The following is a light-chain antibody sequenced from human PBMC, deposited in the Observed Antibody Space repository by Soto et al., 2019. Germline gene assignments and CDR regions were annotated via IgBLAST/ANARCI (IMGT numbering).Light chain of an antibody. J-gene: IGKJ4*01. CDR3: QQRGNWPPALT. CDR2: DAS. CDR1: QSVSSY. Sequence: EIVLTQSPATLSLSPGERATLSCRASQSVSSYLAWYQQQPGQAPRLLIYDASSRATAIPARISGSGSGTDFTLTISIRGPEDFAVYYCQQRGNWPPALTFGGGTKVEIQ. V-gene: IGKV3-11*01.